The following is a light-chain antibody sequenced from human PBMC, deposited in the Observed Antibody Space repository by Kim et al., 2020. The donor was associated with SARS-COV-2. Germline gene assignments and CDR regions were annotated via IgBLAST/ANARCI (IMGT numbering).Light chain of an antibody. CDR1: RSVGTS. V-gene: IGKV1-39*01. CDR2: AAS. Sequence: SVFEGARVTITGRASRSVGTSLNWYQKKPGKAPKLLMYAASHLQGGVPSRFSGSGSVTDFTLTITSLQPDDSATYYCQQTYGAPHTFGQGTKLEI. J-gene: IGKJ2*01. CDR3: QQTYGAPHT.